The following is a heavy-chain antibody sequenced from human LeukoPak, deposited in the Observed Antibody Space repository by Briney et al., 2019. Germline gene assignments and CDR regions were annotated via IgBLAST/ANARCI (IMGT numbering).Heavy chain of an antibody. CDR2: ISAYNGNT. V-gene: IGHV1-18*01. Sequence: ASVKVSCKASGYTFTSYGISWVRQAPGQGLEWMGWISAYNGNTNYAQKLQGRVTMTTDTSTSTAYMELRSLRSDDTAVYYCARVDPPAGGDPPHFDYWGQGTLVTVSS. CDR3: ARVDPPAGGDPPHFDY. CDR1: GYTFTSYG. J-gene: IGHJ4*02. D-gene: IGHD2-21*01.